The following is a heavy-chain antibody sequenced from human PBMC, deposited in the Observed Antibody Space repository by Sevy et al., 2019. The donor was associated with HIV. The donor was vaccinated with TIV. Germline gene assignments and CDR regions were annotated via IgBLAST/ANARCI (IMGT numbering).Heavy chain of an antibody. CDR2: IGYDGNKI. Sequence: GGSLRLSCAASGFKFSPYGMHWVRRAPGKGLEWVSYIGYDGNKIFYADSVRGRFTVSRDNSKNTLYLQMNSLSTEDTAVYYCVKDPHYDFFDYWGQGILVTVSS. CDR1: GFKFSPYG. D-gene: IGHD3-10*01. V-gene: IGHV3-30*02. J-gene: IGHJ4*02. CDR3: VKDPHYDFFDY.